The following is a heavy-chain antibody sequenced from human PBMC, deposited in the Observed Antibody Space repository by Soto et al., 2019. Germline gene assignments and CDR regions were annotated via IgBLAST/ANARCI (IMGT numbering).Heavy chain of an antibody. J-gene: IGHJ6*02. Sequence: GASVKVSCKASGCTFTGYYMHWVRQAPGQGLEWMGWINPNSGGTNYAQKFQGRVTMTRDTSISTAYMELSRLRSDDTAVYYCARSFPLAAARYWSPYGMDVWGQGTTVTVSS. CDR1: GCTFTGYY. CDR2: INPNSGGT. D-gene: IGHD6-13*01. V-gene: IGHV1-2*02. CDR3: ARSFPLAAARYWSPYGMDV.